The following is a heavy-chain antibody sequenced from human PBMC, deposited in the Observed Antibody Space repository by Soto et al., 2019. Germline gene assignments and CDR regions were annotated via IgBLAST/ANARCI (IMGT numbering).Heavy chain of an antibody. D-gene: IGHD3-22*01. Sequence: PGGSLRLSCAASGFTFSSYAMNWVRQAPGKGLEWISVISNSGHSAYYADSVKGRFTISRDNSKNTLYLQIKSLRAEDTAAYYCAKDLYDRLGMAFDIWGQGTMVTVSS. J-gene: IGHJ3*02. CDR3: AKDLYDRLGMAFDI. CDR1: GFTFSSYA. CDR2: ISNSGHSA. V-gene: IGHV3-23*01.